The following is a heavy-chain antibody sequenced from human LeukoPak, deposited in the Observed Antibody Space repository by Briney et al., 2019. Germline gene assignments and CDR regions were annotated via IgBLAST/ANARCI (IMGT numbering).Heavy chain of an antibody. CDR1: GFTFTSYG. CDR2: ISAYNGNT. Sequence: SVNVSCKASGFTFTSYGISWVRQAPGQGLEWMGWISAYNGNTNYAQKLQGRVTMTTDTSTSTAYMELRSLRSDDTAVYYCGGLQITGTTTFDYWGQGTLVTVSS. D-gene: IGHD1-7*01. V-gene: IGHV1-18*01. J-gene: IGHJ4*02. CDR3: GGLQITGTTTFDY.